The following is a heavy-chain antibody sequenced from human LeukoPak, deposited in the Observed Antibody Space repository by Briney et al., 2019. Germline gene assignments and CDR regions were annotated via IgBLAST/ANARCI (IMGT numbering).Heavy chain of an antibody. D-gene: IGHD3-3*01. CDR3: ARLLLSRSDAFDI. V-gene: IGHV4-59*08. CDR2: IYYSGST. Sequence: SETLSLTCTVSGGSITSYDWSWIQQPPGKGLEWIGYIYYSGSTNYNPSLKSRVTISVDTSKNQFSLKLSSVTAADTAVYYCARLLLSRSDAFDIWGQGTMVTVSS. CDR1: GGSITSYD. J-gene: IGHJ3*02.